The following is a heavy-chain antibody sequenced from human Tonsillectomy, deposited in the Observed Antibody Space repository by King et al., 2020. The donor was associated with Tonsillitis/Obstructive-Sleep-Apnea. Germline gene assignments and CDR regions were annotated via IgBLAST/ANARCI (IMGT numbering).Heavy chain of an antibody. CDR2: INSDGSST. V-gene: IGHV3-74*01. CDR1: GFAFSNSW. D-gene: IGHD5-18*01. Sequence: VQLVESGGGLVQPGGSLRLSCAASGFAFSNSWMHWVRQAPGKGLVWVSRINSDGSSTTYADSLKGRFTISRDNAKNTLYLQMNSLRAEDTAVYYCAREIQGYCGMDVWGQGTTVTVSS. CDR3: AREIQGYCGMDV. J-gene: IGHJ6*02.